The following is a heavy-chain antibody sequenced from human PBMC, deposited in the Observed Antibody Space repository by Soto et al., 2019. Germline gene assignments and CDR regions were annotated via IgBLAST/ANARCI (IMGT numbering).Heavy chain of an antibody. V-gene: IGHV4-34*01. D-gene: IGHD6-19*01. CDR1: GGSFSGYY. J-gene: IGHJ4*02. CDR2: INHRGIT. Sequence: QVQLKQWGAGLLKPSETLSLTCAVYGGSFSGYYWSWIRQPPGKGLEWIGEINHRGITKYNPSLKSRVTISADTSKTQFSQKLSSVTAADTAVYYCSSSVAGNEVDYWGQGTLVTVSS. CDR3: SSSVAGNEVDY.